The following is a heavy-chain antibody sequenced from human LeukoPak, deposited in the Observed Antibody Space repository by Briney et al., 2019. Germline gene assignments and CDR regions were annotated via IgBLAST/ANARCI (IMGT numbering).Heavy chain of an antibody. J-gene: IGHJ4*02. CDR1: GESFKDYY. V-gene: IGHV4-34*01. CDR3: ARPDAAGPFDY. D-gene: IGHD6-19*01. CDR2: INHSGSS. Sequence: SETLSLTCAVYGESFKDYYWNWIRQPPGKGLEWIGEINHSGSSNYNPSLKSRVTISVDTSKNQFSLKLSSVTAANTAVYYCARPDAAGPFDYWGQGTLVTVSS.